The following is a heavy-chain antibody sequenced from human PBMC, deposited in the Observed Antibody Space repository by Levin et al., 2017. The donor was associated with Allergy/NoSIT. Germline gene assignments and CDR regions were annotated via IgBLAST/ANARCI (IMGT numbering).Heavy chain of an antibody. CDR2: ISSSGSTI. D-gene: IGHD6-19*01. CDR1: GFTFSDYY. Sequence: AGGSLRLSCAASGFTFSDYYMSWIRQAPGKGLEWVSHISSSGSTIYYADSLKGRFTISRDNAKNSLYLEMNSLRAEDTAVYYCARDGGVAVAGFDYWGQGILVTVSS. CDR3: ARDGGVAVAGFDY. V-gene: IGHV3-11*01. J-gene: IGHJ4*02.